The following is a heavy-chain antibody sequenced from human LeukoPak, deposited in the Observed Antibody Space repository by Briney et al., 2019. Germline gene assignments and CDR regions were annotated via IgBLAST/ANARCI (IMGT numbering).Heavy chain of an antibody. CDR1: GFSLSTSGVG. Sequence: SGPTLVKPTQTLTLTCTFSGFSLSTSGVGVGWIRQPLGKALEWLALIYWNDDKRYSPSLKSRLTITKDTSKNQVVLTMTNMDPVDTATYHCAHTRAGYSSSWNQNWFDPWGQGTLVTVSS. CDR2: IYWNDDK. D-gene: IGHD6-13*01. V-gene: IGHV2-5*01. CDR3: AHTRAGYSSSWNQNWFDP. J-gene: IGHJ5*02.